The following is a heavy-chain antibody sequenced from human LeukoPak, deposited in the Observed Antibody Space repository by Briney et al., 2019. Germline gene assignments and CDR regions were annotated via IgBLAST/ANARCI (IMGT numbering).Heavy chain of an antibody. V-gene: IGHV4-38-2*02. J-gene: IGHJ4*02. CDR1: GYSISSGYY. CDR2: IYHSGST. D-gene: IGHD1-26*01. CDR3: ARAVGAIFWYPD. Sequence: SETLSLTCTVSGYSISSGYYWGWIRQPPGKGLEWIGSIYHSGSTYYNPSLKSRVTISVDTSKNQFSLKLSSVTAADTAVYYCARAVGAIFWYPDWGQGTLVTVSS.